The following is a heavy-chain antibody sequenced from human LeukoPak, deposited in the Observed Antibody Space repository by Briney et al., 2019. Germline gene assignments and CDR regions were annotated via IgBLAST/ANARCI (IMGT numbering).Heavy chain of an antibody. D-gene: IGHD2-15*01. J-gene: IGHJ4*02. CDR2: ISYDGSNK. V-gene: IGHV3-30*18. CDR1: GFTFSSYG. Sequence: PGGSLRLSCAVSGFTFSSYGMHWVRQAPGKGLEWVAVISYDGSNKYYADSVKGRFTISRDNSKNTLYLQMNSLRAEDTAVYYCAKGGLYCSGGSCPMDYWGQGTLVTVSS. CDR3: AKGGLYCSGGSCPMDY.